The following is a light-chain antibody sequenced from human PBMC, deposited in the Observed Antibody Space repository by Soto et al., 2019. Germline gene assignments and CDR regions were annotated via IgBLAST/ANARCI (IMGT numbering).Light chain of an antibody. CDR3: LQDNNYPLT. V-gene: IGKV1-6*01. CDR2: ATS. Sequence: AIQMTQSPSSLSASVGVRVTITCRASQGIKDDLAWYQQKPGRAPKLLIYATSSLQSGVPSRFSGSGSGTDFTLTISSPQPEDFATYYCLQDNNYPLTFGGGTTVEIK. CDR1: QGIKDD. J-gene: IGKJ4*01.